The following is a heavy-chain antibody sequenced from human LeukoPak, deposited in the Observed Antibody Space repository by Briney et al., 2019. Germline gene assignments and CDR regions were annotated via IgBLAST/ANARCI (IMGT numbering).Heavy chain of an antibody. J-gene: IGHJ6*02. V-gene: IGHV1-2*02. CDR3: ASDRGSGWYDVNHNYYYGMDV. D-gene: IGHD6-19*01. CDR2: INPNRGGT. Sequence: ASVKVSCKASGYPFTDYYMHWVRQAPGQGLEWMGWINPNRGGTDYAQKFQGRVTMTRDTSISTAYMELSSLRAEDTAVYYCASDRGSGWYDVNHNYYYGMDVWGQGTTVTVSS. CDR1: GYPFTDYY.